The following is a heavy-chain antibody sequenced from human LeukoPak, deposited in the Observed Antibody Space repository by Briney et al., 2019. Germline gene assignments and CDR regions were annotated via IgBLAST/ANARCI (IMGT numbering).Heavy chain of an antibody. V-gene: IGHV4-39*01. Sequence: SETLSLTCTVSGGSIRSSSYYWGWIRQPPGKGLEWVGSIYYSGSTYYNPSLKSRVTISVDTSKNQFSLKLSSVTAADTAVYYCATPTGYSSYYYYGMDVWGQGTTVTVSS. D-gene: IGHD1-1*01. CDR3: ATPTGYSSYYYYGMDV. CDR2: IYYSGST. CDR1: GGSIRSSSYY. J-gene: IGHJ6*02.